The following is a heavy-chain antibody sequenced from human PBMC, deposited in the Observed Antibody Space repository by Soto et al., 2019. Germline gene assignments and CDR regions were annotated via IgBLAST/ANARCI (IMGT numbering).Heavy chain of an antibody. CDR1: GFTFSSYW. Sequence: EVQLVESGGGLVQPGGSLRLSCAASGFTFSSYWMHWVRQAPGKGLVWVSRINSDGSSTSYADSVKGRFTISRDNAKNTLYLQMNSLRAEDTAVYYCVRERGTYYYDSSGYYLRGLGMDVWGQGTTVTVSS. D-gene: IGHD3-22*01. V-gene: IGHV3-74*01. CDR2: INSDGSST. CDR3: VRERGTYYYDSSGYYLRGLGMDV. J-gene: IGHJ6*02.